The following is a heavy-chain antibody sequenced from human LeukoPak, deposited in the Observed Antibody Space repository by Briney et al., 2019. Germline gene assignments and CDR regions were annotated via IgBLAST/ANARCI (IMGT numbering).Heavy chain of an antibody. CDR1: GFTFSTYW. CDR3: ARVYSSSSGRALDH. V-gene: IGHV3-7*01. CDR2: IKEDGNEK. J-gene: IGHJ4*02. D-gene: IGHD6-6*01. Sequence: GGSLRLPCAATGFTFSTYWMSWVRQAPGKGLEWVANIKEDGNEKYYVDSVKGRFTISRDNAENSLFLQVISLRAEDTAVYYCARVYSSSSGRALDHWGQGTLVTVSS.